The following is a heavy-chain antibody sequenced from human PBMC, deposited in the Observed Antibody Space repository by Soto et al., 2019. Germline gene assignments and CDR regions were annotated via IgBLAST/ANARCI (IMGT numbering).Heavy chain of an antibody. D-gene: IGHD1-1*01. J-gene: IGHJ4*02. CDR3: ARRWPGTLFDY. Sequence: QLQLQESGPGLVKPSETQSLTCTVAGGCISSSSYYWGWIRQPPGKGLEWIGNIYYSGSTYYNPSLKSRVTISVDTSKNQFSLKLSSVTAADTAVYYCARRWPGTLFDYWGQGTLVTVSS. CDR1: GGCISSSSYY. V-gene: IGHV4-39*01. CDR2: IYYSGST.